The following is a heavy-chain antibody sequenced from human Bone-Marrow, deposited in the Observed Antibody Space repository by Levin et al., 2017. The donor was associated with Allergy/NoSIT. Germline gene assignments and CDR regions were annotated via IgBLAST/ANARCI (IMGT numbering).Heavy chain of an antibody. CDR3: VRGRPEVDNIDYNYHGMDV. V-gene: IGHV3-74*01. D-gene: IGHD1-14*01. Sequence: GGSLRLSCVASGFTLRSFWMHWVRQVPGKGLVWVSQINSDETKINYADSVKGRFAISRDNAKNSLYLQMDSLRAEDTGVYHCVRGRPEVDNIDYNYHGMDVWGQGTTVTVTS. CDR2: INSDETKI. J-gene: IGHJ6*02. CDR1: GFTLRSFW.